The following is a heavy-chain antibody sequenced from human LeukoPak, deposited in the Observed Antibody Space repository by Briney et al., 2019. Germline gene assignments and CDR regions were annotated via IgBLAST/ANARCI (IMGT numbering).Heavy chain of an antibody. CDR1: GYTFTSYA. Sequence: VASVKVSCKASGYTFTSYAMHWVRQAPGQRLEWMGWINAGSGNTKYSQKFQGRVTITRDTSASTAYMELSSLRSEDTAVYYCARASSGWELLRLDYWGQGTLVTVSS. CDR3: ARASSGWELLRLDY. CDR2: INAGSGNT. D-gene: IGHD1-26*01. V-gene: IGHV1-3*01. J-gene: IGHJ4*02.